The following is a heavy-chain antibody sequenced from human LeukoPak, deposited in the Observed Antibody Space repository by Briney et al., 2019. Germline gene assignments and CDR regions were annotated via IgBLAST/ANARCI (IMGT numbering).Heavy chain of an antibody. D-gene: IGHD3-10*01. CDR2: ISSSGSTI. V-gene: IGHV3-11*01. CDR3: ARDQSPTMVRGVMATSGDGFDI. Sequence: GGSLRLSCAASGFTFSDYYMSWIRQAPGKGLEWVSYISSSGSTIYYADSVKGRFTISRDNAKNSLYLQMNSLRAEDTAVCYCARDQSPTMVRGVMATSGDGFDIWGQGTMVTVSS. CDR1: GFTFSDYY. J-gene: IGHJ3*02.